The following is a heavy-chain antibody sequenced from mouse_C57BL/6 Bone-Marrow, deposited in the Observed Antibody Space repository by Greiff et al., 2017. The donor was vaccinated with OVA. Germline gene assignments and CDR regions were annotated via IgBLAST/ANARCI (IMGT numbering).Heavy chain of an antibody. CDR3: ARDGLRRGKFAY. Sequence: VQLKESGPGLVKPSQSLSLTCSVPGYSITSGYYWNWIRQFPGNKLEWMGYISYDGSNNYNPSLKNRISITRDTSKNQFFLKLNSVTTEDTATYYCARDGLRRGKFAYWGQGTLVTVSA. CDR1: GYSITSGYY. D-gene: IGHD2-12*01. J-gene: IGHJ3*01. V-gene: IGHV3-6*01. CDR2: ISYDGSN.